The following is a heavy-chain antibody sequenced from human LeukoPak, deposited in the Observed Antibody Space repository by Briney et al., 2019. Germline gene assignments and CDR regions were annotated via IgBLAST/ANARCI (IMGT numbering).Heavy chain of an antibody. J-gene: IGHJ6*03. Sequence: PGGSLRLSCAASGFTFSSYAMHWVRQAPGKGLEWVANIKEDGSEKFHVGSVRGRFTISRDNAKNSLYLQMNSLRAEDTAVYYCARVLNSGYDWSYYMDVWGKGTTVTVSS. D-gene: IGHD5-12*01. CDR3: ARVLNSGYDWSYYMDV. CDR2: IKEDGSEK. V-gene: IGHV3-7*03. CDR1: GFTFSSYA.